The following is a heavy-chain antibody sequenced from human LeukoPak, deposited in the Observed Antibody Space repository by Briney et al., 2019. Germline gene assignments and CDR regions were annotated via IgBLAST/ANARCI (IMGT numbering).Heavy chain of an antibody. CDR1: GYTFTSYD. V-gene: IGHV1-8*01. Sequence: GASVKVSCKASGYTFTSYDINWVRQATGQGLEWMGWMNPNSGNTGYAQKFQGRVTMTRNTSIRTAYMELSSLRSEHTAVYYCARGQWLHAFDIWGQATMVTVSS. CDR3: ARGQWLHAFDI. J-gene: IGHJ3*02. CDR2: MNPNSGNT. D-gene: IGHD6-19*01.